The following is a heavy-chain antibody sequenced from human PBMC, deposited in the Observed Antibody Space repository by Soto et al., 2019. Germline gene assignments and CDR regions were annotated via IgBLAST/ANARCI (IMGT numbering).Heavy chain of an antibody. CDR1: GYTFSNYG. V-gene: IGHV1-18*01. Sequence: ASVRVSCKTSGYTFSNYGITWVRQAPGQPLEWLGWISLYSDGTSYAQKFRGRVSMTTDTSTTTAYMELRSLRSDDTAVYYCARVVPGAEAWFGPWGQGTLVTVSS. CDR3: ARVVPGAEAWFGP. CDR2: ISLYSDGT. J-gene: IGHJ5*02.